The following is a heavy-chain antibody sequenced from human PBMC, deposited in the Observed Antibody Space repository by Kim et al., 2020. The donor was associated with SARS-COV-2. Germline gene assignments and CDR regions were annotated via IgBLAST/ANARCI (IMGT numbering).Heavy chain of an antibody. CDR1: GGPFNDDY. CDR2: INRSGGT. V-gene: IGHV4-34*01. D-gene: IGHD1-26*01. Sequence: SETLSLTCAVYGGPFNDDYWSWIRQPPGKGLEWIGEINRSGGTNYSPSLKSRVTISVDTFKNQFSLHLNSVTAADTAVYYCARRATRFYYMDVWDKGAT. J-gene: IGHJ6*03. CDR3: ARRATRFYYMDV.